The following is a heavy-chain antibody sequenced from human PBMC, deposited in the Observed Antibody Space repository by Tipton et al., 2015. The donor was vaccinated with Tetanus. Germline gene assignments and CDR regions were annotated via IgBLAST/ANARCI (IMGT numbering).Heavy chain of an antibody. Sequence: TLSLTCDVSGDSISSGHSWNWIRQPPGEGLEWIGFSYHSGQTFYKSSLKSRVTISVARSKNHFSLKLSSVTAADTAVYYCARARRNDKTYWFDSWGQGTLVIVSS. CDR3: ARARRNDKTYWFDS. CDR2: SYHSGQT. V-gene: IGHV4-30-2*01. CDR1: GDSISSGHS. J-gene: IGHJ5*01.